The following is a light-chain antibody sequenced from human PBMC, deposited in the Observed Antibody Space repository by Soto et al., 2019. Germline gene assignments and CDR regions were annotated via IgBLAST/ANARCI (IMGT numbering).Light chain of an antibody. CDR2: AAS. J-gene: IGKJ4*01. CDR3: QQLNSYPLT. V-gene: IGKV1-9*01. Sequence: DIQLTQSPSFLPASVGDRVTITCRASRAISNNLAGYQQKPGKAPGLLMYAASTLQRGVSSRFSGSGSGTEFTLTISNLQPEDFATYYCQQLNSYPLTFGGGTKVEIK. CDR1: RAISNN.